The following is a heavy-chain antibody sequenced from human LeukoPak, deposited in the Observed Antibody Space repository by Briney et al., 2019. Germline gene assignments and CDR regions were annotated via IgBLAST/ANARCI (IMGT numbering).Heavy chain of an antibody. J-gene: IGHJ5*02. CDR1: GGTFSSYA. CDR3: AKTQYKDWFDP. V-gene: IGHV1-69*05. D-gene: IGHD1-14*01. CDR2: IIPIFGTA. Sequence: ASVKVSCKASGGTFSSYAISWVRQAPGQGLEWMGRIIPIFGTANYAQKFQGRVTITTDESTSTAYMELSSLRSEDTAVYHCAKTQYKDWFDPWGQGTLVTVSS.